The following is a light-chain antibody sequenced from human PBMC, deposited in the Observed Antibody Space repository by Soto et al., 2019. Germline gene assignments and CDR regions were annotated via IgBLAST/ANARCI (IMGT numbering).Light chain of an antibody. J-gene: IGKJ4*01. V-gene: IGKV3D-15*01. CDR2: GAS. CDR3: QQYHDWVT. CDR1: QSVSSN. Sequence: ETVMTQSPGTLSVSPGESATLSCGTSQSVSSNLAWYQQKPCQAPRLLIYGASTRATGIPARFSGSGSGTEFTLTISYLRPEDSAVYFCQQYHDWVTFGGGTRVEI.